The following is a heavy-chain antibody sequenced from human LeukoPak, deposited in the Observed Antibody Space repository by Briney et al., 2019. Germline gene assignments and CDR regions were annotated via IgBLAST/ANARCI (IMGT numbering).Heavy chain of an antibody. Sequence: SETLSLTCAVYGGSFSGYYWSWIRQPPRKGLEWIGEINHSGSTNYNPSLKSRVTISVDTSKNQFSLKLSSVTAADTAVYYCARAIGYCTNGVCPGFDYWGQGTLVTVSS. J-gene: IGHJ4*02. CDR3: ARAIGYCTNGVCPGFDY. CDR2: INHSGST. V-gene: IGHV4-34*09. CDR1: GGSFSGYY. D-gene: IGHD2-8*01.